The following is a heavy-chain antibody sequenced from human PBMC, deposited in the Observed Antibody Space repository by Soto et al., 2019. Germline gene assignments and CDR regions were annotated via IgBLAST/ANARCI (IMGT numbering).Heavy chain of an antibody. CDR2: IYHSGST. CDR3: ARGLNTAAALDY. V-gene: IGHV4-30-2*01. D-gene: IGHD6-13*01. CDR1: GGSISSGGYS. J-gene: IGHJ4*02. Sequence: SETLSLTCAVSGGSISSGGYSGSWIRQPPGKGLEWIGYIYHSGSTYYNPSLKSRVTISVDRSKNQFSPKLSSVTAADTAVYYCARGLNTAAALDYWGQGTLVTVSS.